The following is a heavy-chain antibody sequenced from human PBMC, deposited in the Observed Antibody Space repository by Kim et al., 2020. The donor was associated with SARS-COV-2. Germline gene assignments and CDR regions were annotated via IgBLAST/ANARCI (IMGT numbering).Heavy chain of an antibody. CDR3: ARESLGYYYDTTGYSRAGMDV. Sequence: ASVKVSCKASGYTFSSYGFSWVRQAPGQGLEWVGWISAYDGNTNYAQMLQGRVTMTTDTSGSTAYLELRSLRSDDTAVYFCARESLGYYYDTTGYSRAGMDVWGQGTTVTVSS. CDR2: ISAYDGNT. D-gene: IGHD3-22*01. V-gene: IGHV1-18*01. J-gene: IGHJ6*02. CDR1: GYTFSSYG.